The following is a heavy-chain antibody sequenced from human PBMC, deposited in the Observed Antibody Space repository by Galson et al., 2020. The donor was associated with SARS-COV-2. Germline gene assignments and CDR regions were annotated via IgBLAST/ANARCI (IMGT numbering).Heavy chain of an antibody. CDR2: ISYDGSNK. CDR1: GFTFSSYG. V-gene: IGHV3-30*18. D-gene: IGHD3-10*01. CDR3: AKETYYGSGSYYGSPHFDY. J-gene: IGHJ4*02. Sequence: QLGESLKISCAASGFTFSSYGLHWVRQAPGKGLEWVAIISYDGSNKYYADSVKGRFTISRDNSKNTLYLQMNSLRAEDTAVYYCAKETYYGSGSYYGSPHFDYWAREPWSPSPQ.